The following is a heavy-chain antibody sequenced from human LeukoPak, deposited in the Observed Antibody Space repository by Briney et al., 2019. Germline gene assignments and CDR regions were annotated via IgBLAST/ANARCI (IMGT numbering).Heavy chain of an antibody. J-gene: IGHJ4*02. CDR1: GGSISSYY. D-gene: IGHD6-13*01. V-gene: IGHV4-59*08. CDR3: ARGEGGSWYAPFDY. Sequence: KPSETLSLTCTVSGGSISSYYWSWIRQPPGKGLEWIGYIYYSGSTNYNPSLKSRVTISVDTSKNQFSLKLSSVTAADTAVYHCARGEGGSWYAPFDYWGQGTLVTVSS. CDR2: IYYSGST.